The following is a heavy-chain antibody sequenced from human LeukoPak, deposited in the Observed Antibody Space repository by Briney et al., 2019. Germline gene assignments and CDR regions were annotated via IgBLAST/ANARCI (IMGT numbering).Heavy chain of an antibody. CDR3: ARDLDTAMVMGYYYYGMDV. Sequence: ASVKVSCKASGYTFTSYYMHWVRQAPGQGLEWMGIINPSGGSTSYAQKFQGRVTMTRDTSTSTVYMELSSLRSEDTAVYYCARDLDTAMVMGYYYYGMDVWGQGTTVTVSS. J-gene: IGHJ6*02. V-gene: IGHV1-46*01. D-gene: IGHD5-18*01. CDR1: GYTFTSYY. CDR2: INPSGGST.